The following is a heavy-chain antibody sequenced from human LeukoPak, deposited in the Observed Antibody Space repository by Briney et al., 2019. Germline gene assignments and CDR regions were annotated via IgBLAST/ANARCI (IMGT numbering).Heavy chain of an antibody. CDR2: ISGRSSII. CDR3: ARDQSGHIAGGTDAFEI. J-gene: IGHJ3*02. CDR1: GFTFSSYS. D-gene: IGHD1-26*01. V-gene: IGHV3-48*04. Sequence: GGSLRLSCAASGFTFSSYSMSWVRQAPGKGPEWVSYISGRSSIIYYADSVKGRFTISRDNAKNSLYLQMTGLRAEDTAVYYCARDQSGHIAGGTDAFEIWGQGTMVTVSS.